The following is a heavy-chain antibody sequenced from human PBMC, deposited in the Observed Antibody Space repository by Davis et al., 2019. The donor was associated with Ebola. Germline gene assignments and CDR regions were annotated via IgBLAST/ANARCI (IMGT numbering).Heavy chain of an antibody. V-gene: IGHV3-53*01. J-gene: IGHJ3*01. D-gene: IGHD2-21*02. CDR2: TYSGGLS. Sequence: GESLKISCAASGLSVSDPYMTWVRQSPGRGLEWVSLTYSGGLSYYADSVRGRFTVSRDRSRNTLFLQMKTVRPEDTAVYYCASSFCGSDCFYAFDYWGRGAAVTVSS. CDR1: GLSVSDPY. CDR3: ASSFCGSDCFYAFDY.